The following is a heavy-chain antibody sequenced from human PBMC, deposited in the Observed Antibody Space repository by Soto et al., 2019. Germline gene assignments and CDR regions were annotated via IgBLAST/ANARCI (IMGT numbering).Heavy chain of an antibody. CDR3: VRDALAYCGGDCYSYGY. J-gene: IGHJ4*02. D-gene: IGHD2-21*02. CDR1: GFTFSSYA. CDR2: ISYDGSNK. Sequence: QVQLVESGGGVVQPGRSLRLSCAASGFTFSSYAMHWVRQAPGKGLEWVAVISYDGSNKYYADSVKGRFTISRDNSKNTLYLQMNSLRAEDTAVYYCVRDALAYCGGDCYSYGYWGQGTLVTVSS. V-gene: IGHV3-30-3*01.